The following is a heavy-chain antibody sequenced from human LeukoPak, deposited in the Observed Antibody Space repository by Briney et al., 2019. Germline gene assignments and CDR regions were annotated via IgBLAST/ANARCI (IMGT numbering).Heavy chain of an antibody. CDR2: TYYRSKWYN. CDR3: VKDRDDYGDYGAAFDY. V-gene: IGHV6-1*01. D-gene: IGHD4-17*01. CDR1: GDSVSRNSAA. J-gene: IGHJ4*02. Sequence: SQTLSLTCAISGDSVSRNSAAWNLIRQSPSRGLEWLGRTYYRSKWYNDYAVSVKSRITINPDTSKNQFSLQLNSVTPEDTAVYYCVKDRDDYGDYGAAFDYWGQGTLVTVFS.